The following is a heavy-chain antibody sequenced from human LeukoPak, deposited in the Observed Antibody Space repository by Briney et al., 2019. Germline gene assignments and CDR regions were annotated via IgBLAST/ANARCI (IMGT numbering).Heavy chain of an antibody. D-gene: IGHD6-19*01. Sequence: GGSLRLSCAASGFTFSSYSMNWVRQAPGKGLEWVSSFSGSGSYIYYADSLKGRFTISRDNAKNSLYLQMNSLRVEDTAVYYCARDLVAVAATRVYWGQGTLVTVSS. CDR2: FSGSGSYI. CDR3: ARDLVAVAATRVY. V-gene: IGHV3-21*01. J-gene: IGHJ4*02. CDR1: GFTFSSYS.